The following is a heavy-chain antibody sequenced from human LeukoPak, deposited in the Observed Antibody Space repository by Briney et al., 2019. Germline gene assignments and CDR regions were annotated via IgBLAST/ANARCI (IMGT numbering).Heavy chain of an antibody. CDR3: ARSTGYYTKWFGP. Sequence: PGGSLRLSCAASGFTFSDYYMSWIRQAPGKGLEWVSHINSDGRTTTYADSVKGRFTISRDNAKNTLYLQMNSLRAGDTAVYYCARSTGYYTKWFGPWGQGTLVTVTS. J-gene: IGHJ5*02. CDR2: INSDGRTT. CDR1: GFTFSDYY. V-gene: IGHV3-74*01. D-gene: IGHD3/OR15-3a*01.